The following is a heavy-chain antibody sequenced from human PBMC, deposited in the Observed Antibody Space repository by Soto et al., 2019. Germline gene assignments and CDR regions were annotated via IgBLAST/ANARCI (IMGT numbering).Heavy chain of an antibody. V-gene: IGHV3-33*01. D-gene: IGHD6-19*01. CDR2: IWYDGSNK. J-gene: IGHJ1*01. CDR3: ARGRQWLVGNAEYFQH. Sequence: GGSLRLSCAASGFTFSSYGMHWVRQAPGKGLEWVAVIWYDGSNKYYADSVKGRFTISRDNSKNTLYLQMNSLRAEDTAVYYCARGRQWLVGNAEYFQHWGQGTLVTVSS. CDR1: GFTFSSYG.